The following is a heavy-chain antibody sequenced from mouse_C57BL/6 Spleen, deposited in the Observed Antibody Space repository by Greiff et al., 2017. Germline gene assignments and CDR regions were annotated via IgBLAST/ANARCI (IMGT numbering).Heavy chain of an antibody. Sequence: QVQLKQPGAELVKPGASVKLSCKASGYTFTSYWMQWVKQRPGQGLEWLGEIDPSDCYPNYNQKFKGKATLTVDTSSSTAYMQLSSLTSEDAAVYYCARLDYWGQGTSVTVSS. CDR2: IDPSDCYP. V-gene: IGHV1-50*01. CDR1: GYTFTSYW. CDR3: ARLDY. J-gene: IGHJ4*01.